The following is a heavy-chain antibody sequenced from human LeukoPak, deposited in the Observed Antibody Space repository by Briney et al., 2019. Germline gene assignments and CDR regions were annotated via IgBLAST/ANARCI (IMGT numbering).Heavy chain of an antibody. CDR1: GFTFDDYG. J-gene: IGHJ6*03. Sequence: PGGSLRLSCAASGFTFDDYGMSWVRQAPGKGLEWVSGINWNGGSTGYADSVKGRFTISRDNAKNSLYLQMNSPRAEDTAFYYCARAHRATVTTSYYYYYMDVWGKGTTVTVSS. V-gene: IGHV3-20*04. CDR3: ARAHRATVTTSYYYYYMDV. D-gene: IGHD4-17*01. CDR2: INWNGGST.